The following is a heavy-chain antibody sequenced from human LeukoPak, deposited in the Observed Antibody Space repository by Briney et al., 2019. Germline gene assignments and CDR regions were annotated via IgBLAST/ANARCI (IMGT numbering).Heavy chain of an antibody. J-gene: IGHJ4*02. D-gene: IGHD2-2*01. CDR3: AKDSDFIVVVPAAITPDY. CDR1: GFTFSSYG. V-gene: IGHV3-30*02. CDR2: IRYDGSNK. Sequence: GGSLRLSCAASGFTFSSYGMHWVRQAPGKGLEWVAFIRYDGSNKYYADSVKGRFTISRDNSKNTLYLQMNSLRAEDTAVYYCAKDSDFIVVVPAAITPDYWGQGTLVTVSS.